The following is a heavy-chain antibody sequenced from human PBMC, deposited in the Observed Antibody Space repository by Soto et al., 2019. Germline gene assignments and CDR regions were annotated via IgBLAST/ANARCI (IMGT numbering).Heavy chain of an antibody. CDR1: GDSVSSNSAA. CDR2: TYYRSKWYN. V-gene: IGHV6-1*01. Sequence: SQTLSLTCAISGDSVSSNSAAWNWIRQSPSRGLEWLGRTYYRSKWYNDYAVSVKSRITINPDTSKNQFSLQLNSVTPEDTAVYYCEREKRASISYYYGLDVWGQGTTVTVSS. CDR3: EREKRASISYYYGLDV. D-gene: IGHD1-26*01. J-gene: IGHJ6*02.